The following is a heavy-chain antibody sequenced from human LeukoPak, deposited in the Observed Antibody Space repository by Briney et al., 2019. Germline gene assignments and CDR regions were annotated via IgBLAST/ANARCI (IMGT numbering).Heavy chain of an antibody. CDR1: GFTFSNYG. Sequence: PGGSLRLSCEASGFTFSNYGMHWVRQAPGKGLEWVAVLSSDGSNEYYADSVKGRFTISRDNSKNTLSLQMNSLRAEDTAVYYCAKGIIGYCGTISCYTHLDHWGQGTLVTVSS. CDR2: LSSDGSNE. CDR3: AKGIIGYCGTISCYTHLDH. V-gene: IGHV3-30*18. D-gene: IGHD2-2*02. J-gene: IGHJ4*02.